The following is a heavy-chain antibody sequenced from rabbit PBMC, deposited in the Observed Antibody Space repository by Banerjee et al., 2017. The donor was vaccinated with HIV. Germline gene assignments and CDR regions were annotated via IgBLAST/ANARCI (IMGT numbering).Heavy chain of an antibody. J-gene: IGHJ4*01. CDR1: GFSFSSSYW. Sequence: QSLEESGGDLVKPGASLTLTCTASGFSFSSSYWICWVRQAPGKGLEWIACIVTAGSGTTYYATWAKGRFTISETSSTTVTLQMTSLTAADTATYFCVRDGDLWGPGTLVTDS. D-gene: IGHD3-1*01. CDR3: VRDGDL. CDR2: IVTAGSGTT. V-gene: IGHV1S40*01.